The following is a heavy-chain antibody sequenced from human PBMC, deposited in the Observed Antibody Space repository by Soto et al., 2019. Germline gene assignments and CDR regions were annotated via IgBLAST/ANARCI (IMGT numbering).Heavy chain of an antibody. Sequence: ASVKVSCKASGYTFTSYAVSWVRQAPGQGLEWMGWISAYNDNIKYAQKFQGRVTMTTDTSMSTVYMELRSLRSDDTAVYFCARFDWLSAWFDPWGKGTPVTVSS. CDR1: GYTFTSYA. CDR2: ISAYNDNI. J-gene: IGHJ5*02. CDR3: ARFDWLSAWFDP. V-gene: IGHV1-18*01. D-gene: IGHD3-9*01.